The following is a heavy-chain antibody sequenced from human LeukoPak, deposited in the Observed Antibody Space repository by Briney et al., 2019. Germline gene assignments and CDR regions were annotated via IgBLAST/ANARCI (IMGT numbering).Heavy chain of an antibody. D-gene: IGHD4-17*01. Sequence: ASVKVSCKASGYTFTSYDINWVRQATGQGLEWMGWMNPNSGHTGYAQKFQGRVTMTRNTSISTAYMELSSLRSEDTAVYYCSVGPLYDYGVTWGQGTLVTVSS. CDR1: GYTFTSYD. J-gene: IGHJ5*02. CDR2: MNPNSGHT. CDR3: SVGPLYDYGVT. V-gene: IGHV1-8*01.